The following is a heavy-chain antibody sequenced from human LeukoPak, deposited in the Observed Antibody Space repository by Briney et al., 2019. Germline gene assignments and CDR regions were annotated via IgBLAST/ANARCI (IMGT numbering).Heavy chain of an antibody. CDR3: ARGHFDWLPRPAAFDI. D-gene: IGHD3-9*01. CDR1: GYTFTSYG. Sequence: ASVKVSCKASGYTFTSYGISWVRQAPGQGLEWMGWISAYNGNTNYAQKLQGRVTMTTDTSTSTAYMELRSLRSDDTAVYYCARGHFDWLPRPAAFDIWGQGTMVTVSS. CDR2: ISAYNGNT. V-gene: IGHV1-18*01. J-gene: IGHJ3*02.